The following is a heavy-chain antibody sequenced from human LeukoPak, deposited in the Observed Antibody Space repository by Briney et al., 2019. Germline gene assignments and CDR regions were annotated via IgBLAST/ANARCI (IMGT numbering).Heavy chain of an antibody. CDR3: ARDPYYYESSGYFFGAFDS. J-gene: IGHJ3*02. V-gene: IGHV3-7*01. D-gene: IGHD3-22*01. CDR1: GFTFSSYW. CDR2: IKQDGSEK. Sequence: PGGSLRLSCAASGFTFSSYWVTWVRQAPGKGLEWVANIKQDGSEKFYVDSVKGRFTIARDNAKNSLHLQMNSLRAEDTAVYYCARDPYYYESSGYFFGAFDSWGQGTMVTVSS.